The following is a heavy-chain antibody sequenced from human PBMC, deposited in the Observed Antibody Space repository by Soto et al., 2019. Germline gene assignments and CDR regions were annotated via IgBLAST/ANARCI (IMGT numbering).Heavy chain of an antibody. CDR2: TRKKAEKDST. J-gene: IGHJ6*02. D-gene: IGHD6-6*01. CDR1: AFTLSGHP. Sequence: PGGSLRLSFTASAFTLSGHPTGWVRQAPGKGQEREGRTRKKAEKDSTEYAASVEGRFTITRDDSTNSLDLQMNSLKTDDTAVYYCARDGCIAARHDWGIDFWGQGPIVTVSS. CDR3: ARDGCIAARHDWGIDF. V-gene: IGHV3-72*01.